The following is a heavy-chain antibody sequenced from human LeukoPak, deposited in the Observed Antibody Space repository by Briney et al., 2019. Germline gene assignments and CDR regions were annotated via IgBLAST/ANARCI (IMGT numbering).Heavy chain of an antibody. J-gene: IGHJ4*02. Sequence: GGSLRLSCAASGFTFSSYWMSWVRQAPGKGLEWVSSISSSSDYIYYVDSVKGRFTISRDNAKNSLYLQMNSLRAEDTAVYYCARGNIKFDYWGQGTLATVSS. CDR1: GFTFSSYW. CDR3: ARGNIKFDY. CDR2: ISSSSDYI. V-gene: IGHV3-21*01.